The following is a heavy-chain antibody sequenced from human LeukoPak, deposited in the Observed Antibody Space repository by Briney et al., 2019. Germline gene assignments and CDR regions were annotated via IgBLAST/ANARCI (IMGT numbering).Heavy chain of an antibody. J-gene: IGHJ4*02. V-gene: IGHV3-30-3*01. CDR3: ARAGTLGDYFDY. D-gene: IGHD1-14*01. CDR2: ISYDGSNK. CDR1: GFTFSSYA. Sequence: PGGSLRLSCAASGFTFSSYAMHWVRQAPGKGLEWVAVISYDGSNKYYADSVKGRFTISRDNSKNTLYLQMNSLRAEDTAVYYCARAGTLGDYFDYWGQGTLVTVSS.